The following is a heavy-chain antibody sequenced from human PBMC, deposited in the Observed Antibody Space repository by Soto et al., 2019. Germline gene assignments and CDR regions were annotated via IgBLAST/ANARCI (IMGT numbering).Heavy chain of an antibody. D-gene: IGHD3-9*01. J-gene: IGHJ6*03. CDR2: ISGSGGST. Sequence: PGGSLRLSCAASGFTFSSYAMSWVRQAPGKGLEWVSAISGSGGSTYYADSVKGRFTISRDNAKNTLYLQMNSLRAEDTAVYYCARVVGFYDILTASGGGYYSYYMAVWGKGTTVLVS. CDR3: ARVVGFYDILTASGGGYYSYYMAV. V-gene: IGHV3-23*01. CDR1: GFTFSSYA.